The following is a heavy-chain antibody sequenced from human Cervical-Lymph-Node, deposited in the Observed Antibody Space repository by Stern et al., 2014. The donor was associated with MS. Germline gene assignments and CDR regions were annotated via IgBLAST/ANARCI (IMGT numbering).Heavy chain of an antibody. D-gene: IGHD5-24*01. CDR1: GASLSTFS. Sequence: QLMPSGAEVRKPGSSVKVSCKASGASLSTFSISWGRQAPGQGLAWLGGIIPLFTTATYAQTFQARVTIYADKTTNTCYMELSSLRSEDTAVYYCARDPPEMTRPPHKTGVDAWGQGTTVTVSS. CDR3: ARDPPEMTRPPHKTGVDA. CDR2: IIPLFTTA. V-gene: IGHV1-69*06. J-gene: IGHJ6*02.